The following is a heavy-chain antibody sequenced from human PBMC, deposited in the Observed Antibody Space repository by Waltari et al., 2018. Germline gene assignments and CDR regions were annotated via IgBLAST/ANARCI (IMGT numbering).Heavy chain of an antibody. J-gene: IGHJ4*02. CDR3: ARDKGGEGANTFDY. V-gene: IGHV3-33*01. D-gene: IGHD1-26*01. CDR1: GFTFSSYG. Sequence: QVQLVESGGGVVQPGRSLRLSCAASGFTFSSYGMHWVRQAPGKGLEWVAVIWYDGSNKDYADSVKGRFTISRDNSKNTLYLQMNSLRAEDTAVYYCARDKGGEGANTFDYWGQGTLVTVSS. CDR2: IWYDGSNK.